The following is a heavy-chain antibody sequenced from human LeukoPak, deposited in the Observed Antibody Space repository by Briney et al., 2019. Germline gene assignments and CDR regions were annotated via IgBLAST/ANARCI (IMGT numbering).Heavy chain of an antibody. V-gene: IGHV3-21*01. J-gene: IGHJ6*02. CDR3: ARVQKLRYFDWLKENYGMDV. CDR1: GFTFSSYS. Sequence: GGSLRLSCAASGFTFSSYSMNWVRQAPGKGLEWVSSISSSSYIYYADSVKGRFTISRDNAKNSLYLQMNSLRAEDTAVYYCARVQKLRYFDWLKENYGMDVWGQGTTVTVSS. D-gene: IGHD3-9*01. CDR2: ISSSSYI.